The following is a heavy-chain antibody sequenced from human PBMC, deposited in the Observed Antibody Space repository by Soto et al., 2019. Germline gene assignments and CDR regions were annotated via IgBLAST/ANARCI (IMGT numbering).Heavy chain of an antibody. Sequence: PSETLSLTCTVSGGSISSSSYYWSWIRQPPGKGLEWIGYIYYSGITNYNPSLKSRVTISVDTSKNQFSLKLSSVTAADTAVYYCARYESNYYYGMDVWGQGTTVTVSS. V-gene: IGHV4-61*01. D-gene: IGHD3-16*01. CDR3: ARYESNYYYGMDV. CDR2: IYYSGIT. CDR1: GGSISSSSYY. J-gene: IGHJ6*02.